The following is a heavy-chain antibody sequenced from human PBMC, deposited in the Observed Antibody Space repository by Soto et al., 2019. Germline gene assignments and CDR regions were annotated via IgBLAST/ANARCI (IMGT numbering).Heavy chain of an antibody. D-gene: IGHD7-27*01. V-gene: IGHV1-46*01. CDR3: ARDIWGPEEGSLGSATGDYFDY. J-gene: IGHJ4*02. CDR1: GYTFTSYY. Sequence: QVQLVQSGAEVKKPGASVKVSCKASGYTFTSYYMHWVRQAPGQGLEWMGIINPSGGSTSYAQKFQGRVTMTRDTSTSTVYMELSSLRSEDTAVYYCARDIWGPEEGSLGSATGDYFDYWGQGTLVTVSS. CDR2: INPSGGST.